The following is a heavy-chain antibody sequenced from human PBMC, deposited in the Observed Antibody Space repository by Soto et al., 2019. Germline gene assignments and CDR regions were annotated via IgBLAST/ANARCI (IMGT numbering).Heavy chain of an antibody. J-gene: IGHJ4*02. CDR2: IIPIFATA. CDR1: GGTFSSYA. CDR3: ARDSSGTRALYFDY. D-gene: IGHD3-22*01. V-gene: IGHV1-69*12. Sequence: QVQLVQSGAVVKKPGSSVKVSCKASGGTFSSYAISWVRQAPRQGLEWMGGIIPIFATANYAQKFQGRVTITADESTSTAYMELSSLRSEDTAVYYCARDSSGTRALYFDYWGQGTLVTVSS.